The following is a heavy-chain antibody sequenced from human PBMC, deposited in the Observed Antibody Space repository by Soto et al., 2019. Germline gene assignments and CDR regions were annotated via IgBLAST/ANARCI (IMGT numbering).Heavy chain of an antibody. V-gene: IGHV3-73*01. J-gene: IGHJ5*02. D-gene: IGHD3-3*01. CDR3: TTDPGGYYTLGWFDP. Sequence: EVQLVESGGGLVQPGVSLKLSCAASGFIFSGSTMHWVRQASGKGLEWVGRIRMKGNSYETQYAASVKGRFTISRDDPKNTAYLQIYTLTTDATTVYYCTTDPGGYYTLGWFDPWGQGTLVTVYS. CDR2: IRMKGNSYET. CDR1: GFIFSGST.